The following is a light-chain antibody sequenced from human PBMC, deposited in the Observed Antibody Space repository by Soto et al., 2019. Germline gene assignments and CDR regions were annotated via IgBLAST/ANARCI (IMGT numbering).Light chain of an antibody. V-gene: IGKV1-39*01. CDR2: AAS. J-gene: IGKJ2*01. CDR3: QQTFSTPYT. Sequence: DIQMTQSPSSPSASVGDRVTISCRASQSVTTYVSWFQQKPGKAPELLISAASTLRSGVPSTFSGSGYGSDFTLTSSSLRPEDFATYYGQQTFSTPYTSGRGTKV. CDR1: QSVTTY.